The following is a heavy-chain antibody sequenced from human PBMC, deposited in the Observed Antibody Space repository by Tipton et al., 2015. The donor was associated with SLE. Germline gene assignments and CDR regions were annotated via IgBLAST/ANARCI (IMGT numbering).Heavy chain of an antibody. D-gene: IGHD3-10*01. CDR2: IYTSGST. Sequence: LRLSCTVSGGSISSYYWSWIRQPPGKGLEWIGYIYTSGSTNYNPSLKSRVTISVDTSKNQFSLKLSSVTAADTAVYYCARAKRIWFGESPNYFDYWGQGTLVTVSS. J-gene: IGHJ4*02. CDR3: ARAKRIWFGESPNYFDY. CDR1: GGSISSYY. V-gene: IGHV4-4*08.